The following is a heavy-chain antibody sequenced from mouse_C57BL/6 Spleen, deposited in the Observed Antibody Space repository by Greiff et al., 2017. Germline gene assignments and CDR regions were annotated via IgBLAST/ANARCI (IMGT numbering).Heavy chain of an antibody. Sequence: EVQGVESGGGLVKPGGSLKLSCAASGFTFSDYGMHWVRQAPEKGLEWVAYISSGSSTIYYADKVKGRFTISRDKAKNTLFLQMTSLRSEDTAMYYCAGYSNVPWFAYWGQGTLVTVSA. CDR1: GFTFSDYG. V-gene: IGHV5-17*01. D-gene: IGHD2-5*01. CDR2: ISSGSSTI. CDR3: AGYSNVPWFAY. J-gene: IGHJ3*01.